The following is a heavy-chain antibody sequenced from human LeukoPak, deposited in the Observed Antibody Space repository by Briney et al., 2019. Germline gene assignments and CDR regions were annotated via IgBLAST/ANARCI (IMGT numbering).Heavy chain of an antibody. CDR2: ISGSGGST. CDR1: GFTFSSYA. J-gene: IGHJ6*03. Sequence: AGGSLRLSCAASGFTFSSYAMNWVRQAPGKGLEWVSAISGSGGSTYYADSVKGRFTISRDNSKNTLYLQMNSLRAEDTAVYYCAKAKSSSRDYYYMDVWGKGTTVTVSS. D-gene: IGHD6-6*01. V-gene: IGHV3-23*01. CDR3: AKAKSSSRDYYYMDV.